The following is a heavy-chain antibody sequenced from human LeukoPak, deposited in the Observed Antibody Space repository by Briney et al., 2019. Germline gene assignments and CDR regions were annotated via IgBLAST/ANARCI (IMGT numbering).Heavy chain of an antibody. V-gene: IGHV5-51*01. CDR1: GYSFTNYW. CDR3: ARHWRPKGITMIRGVRPYYYMDV. CDR2: IDPGDSDT. Sequence: GGSLKISFQVCGYSFTNYWIGWVRAMPGKGLEWMGSIDPGDSDTRYSPSFQGQVTISADKSISTAYLQWSSLKASDTAMYYCARHWRPKGITMIRGVRPYYYMDVWGKGTTVTVSS. D-gene: IGHD3-10*01. J-gene: IGHJ6*03.